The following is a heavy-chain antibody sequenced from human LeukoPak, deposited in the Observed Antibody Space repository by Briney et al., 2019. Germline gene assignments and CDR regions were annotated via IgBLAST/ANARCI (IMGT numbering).Heavy chain of an antibody. CDR3: ARLWRAANWFDP. CDR2: IYYSGST. V-gene: IGHV4-39*01. J-gene: IGHJ5*02. D-gene: IGHD6-25*01. CDR1: GGSISSSTYY. Sequence: PSETLSLTCTVSGGSISSSTYYWGWIRQPPGKGLEWIGSIYYSGSTYYNPSLKSRVTISVDTSKNQFSLKLSSVTAADTAVYYCARLWRAANWFDPWGQGTLVTVSS.